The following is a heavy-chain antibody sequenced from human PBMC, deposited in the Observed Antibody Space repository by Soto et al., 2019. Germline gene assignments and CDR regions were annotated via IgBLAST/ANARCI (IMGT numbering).Heavy chain of an antibody. Sequence: GGSLRLSCAASGFTFSSYWMHWVRQAPGKGLGWVSRINSDGSSTSYADSVKGRFTISRDNDKNTLYLQMNSLRAEDTAVYYCARAEMYGSGEHWGQGTLVTVSS. V-gene: IGHV3-74*01. CDR2: INSDGSST. J-gene: IGHJ1*01. D-gene: IGHD3-10*01. CDR3: ARAEMYGSGEH. CDR1: GFTFSSYW.